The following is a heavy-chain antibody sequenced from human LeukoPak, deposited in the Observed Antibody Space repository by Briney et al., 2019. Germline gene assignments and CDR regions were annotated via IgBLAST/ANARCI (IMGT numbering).Heavy chain of an antibody. D-gene: IGHD6-13*01. V-gene: IGHV3-21*01. Sequence: GGSLRLSCAASGFTFSIYSMNWVRQAPGKGLEWVSSISSSSSYIYYADSVKGRFTISRDNAKNSLYLQMNSLRAEDTAVYYCARDVLGQQLVRFDYWGQGTLVTVSS. CDR3: ARDVLGQQLVRFDY. CDR2: ISSSSSYI. CDR1: GFTFSIYS. J-gene: IGHJ4*02.